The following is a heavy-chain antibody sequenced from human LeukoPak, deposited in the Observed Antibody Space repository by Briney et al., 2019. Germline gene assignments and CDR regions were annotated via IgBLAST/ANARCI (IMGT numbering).Heavy chain of an antibody. CDR1: PFSFSSYW. CDR3: ASELPSSSWYDY. Sequence: GGSLRLSCAASPFSFSSYWMTWVRQAPGKGLEWVANIKKDGSEKYYVASVRGRFTISRDNAKNSLYLQMNSLRAEDTAVYYCASELPSSSWYDYWGQGTLVTVSS. CDR2: IKKDGSEK. D-gene: IGHD6-13*01. V-gene: IGHV3-7*01. J-gene: IGHJ4*02.